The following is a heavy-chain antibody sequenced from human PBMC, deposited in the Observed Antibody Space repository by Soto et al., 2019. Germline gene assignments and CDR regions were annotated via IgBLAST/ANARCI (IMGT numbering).Heavy chain of an antibody. CDR3: ARDAYYEMGV. Sequence: EVQLVESGGGLVQPGGSLRLSCVGSGFTFSTYWMHWVRQAPGKGLVWVSRINSDGSTTNYADSVKGRFTISRDNAKNTLYLQMNSLRAEDTAVYYCARDAYYEMGVWGRGTTVTVSS. J-gene: IGHJ6*02. CDR2: INSDGSTT. V-gene: IGHV3-74*01. CDR1: GFTFSTYW.